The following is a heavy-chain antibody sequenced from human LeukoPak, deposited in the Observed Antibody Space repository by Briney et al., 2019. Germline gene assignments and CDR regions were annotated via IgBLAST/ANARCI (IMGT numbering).Heavy chain of an antibody. V-gene: IGHV4-59*01. CDR2: IYYSGST. D-gene: IGHD2-2*01. CDR1: GGSISSYY. J-gene: IGHJ1*01. CDR3: ARAAVVVQAAPYAYFQH. Sequence: SETLSLTCTVSGGSISSYYWSWIRQPPGKGLEWIGHIYYSGSTNYNPSLKSRVTISVDTSKNQFPLKLSSVTAADTAVYYCARAAVVVQAAPYAYFQHWGQGTLVTVSS.